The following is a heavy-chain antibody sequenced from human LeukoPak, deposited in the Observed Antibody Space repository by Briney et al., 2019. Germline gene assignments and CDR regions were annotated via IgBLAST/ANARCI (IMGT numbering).Heavy chain of an antibody. D-gene: IGHD3-3*01. CDR1: GGTFSSYA. V-gene: IGHV1-18*01. CDR3: ARGFWSGYPIDY. J-gene: IGHJ4*02. Sequence: ASVKVSCKASGGTFSSYAISWVRQAPGQGLEWMGWISAYNGNTNYAQKLQGRVPMTTDTSTSTAYMELRSLRSDDTAVYYCARGFWSGYPIDYWGQGTLVTVSS. CDR2: ISAYNGNT.